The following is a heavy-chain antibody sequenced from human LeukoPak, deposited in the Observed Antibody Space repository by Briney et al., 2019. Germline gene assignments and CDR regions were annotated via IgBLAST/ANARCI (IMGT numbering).Heavy chain of an antibody. CDR1: GFTFSRYW. D-gene: IGHD3-3*01. V-gene: IGHV3-7*01. CDR3: ARVSRGRDFWSGYFRGYFDY. Sequence: GGSLRLSCAASGFTFSRYWMSWVRQAPGKGLEWVANIKQDGSEKYYVDSVKGRFTISRDSAKNSLYLQMNSLRAEDTAVYYCARVSRGRDFWSGYFRGYFDYWGQGTLVTVSS. CDR2: IKQDGSEK. J-gene: IGHJ4*02.